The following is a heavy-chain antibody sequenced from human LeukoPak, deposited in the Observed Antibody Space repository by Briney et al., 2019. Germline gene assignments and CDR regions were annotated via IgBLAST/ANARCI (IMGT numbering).Heavy chain of an antibody. CDR3: ASRSPPGETGYFDY. V-gene: IGHV4-31*03. J-gene: IGHJ4*02. D-gene: IGHD2-21*01. CDR1: GGSISSGGYY. CDR2: IYYSGST. Sequence: SETLSLTCTVSGGSISSGGYYWSWIRQHPGKGLEWIGYIYYSGSTYYNPSLKSRVTISVDTSKNQFSLKLYSVTAADTAVYYCASRSPPGETGYFDYWGQGTLVTVSS.